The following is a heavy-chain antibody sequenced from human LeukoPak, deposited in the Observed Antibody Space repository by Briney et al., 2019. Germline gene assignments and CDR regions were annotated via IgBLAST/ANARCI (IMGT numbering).Heavy chain of an antibody. Sequence: PSETLSPTCTVSGGSISSYYWSWIRQPAGKGLEWIGRIYTSGSTNYNPSLKSRVTMSVDTSKNQFSLKLSSVTAADTAVYYCARENYCSGGSCYGYFDYWGQGTLVTVSS. V-gene: IGHV4-4*07. CDR1: GGSISSYY. CDR2: IYTSGST. D-gene: IGHD2-15*01. CDR3: ARENYCSGGSCYGYFDY. J-gene: IGHJ4*02.